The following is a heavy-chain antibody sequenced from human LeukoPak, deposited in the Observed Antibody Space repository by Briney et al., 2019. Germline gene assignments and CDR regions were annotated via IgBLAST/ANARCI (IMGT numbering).Heavy chain of an antibody. Sequence: GGSLRLSCAASGFTVSSNYMSWVRQAPGKGLEWVSVIYSGGSTYYADSVKGRFTISRDNSKNTLYLQMNSLRAEDTAVYYCARLRGLSSGTYRYQTALEYWGQGSLVTVSS. D-gene: IGHD1-26*01. CDR3: ARLRGLSSGTYRYQTALEY. J-gene: IGHJ4*02. V-gene: IGHV3-66*04. CDR1: GFTVSSNY. CDR2: IYSGGST.